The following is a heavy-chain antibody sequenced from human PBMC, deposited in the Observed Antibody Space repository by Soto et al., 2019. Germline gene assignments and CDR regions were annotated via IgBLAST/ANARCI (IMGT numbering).Heavy chain of an antibody. Sequence: PGGSLRLSCAASGFTLSGYAMDWVRQAPGKGLEYVSGISSNGVGTYYANSVQGRFTISRDNSKNTVYLQMGSLRPEDMAVYYCARHPHTYFYGMDVWGQGTTVTVSS. CDR1: GFTLSGYA. CDR3: ARHPHTYFYGMDV. CDR2: ISSNGVGT. V-gene: IGHV3-64*01. D-gene: IGHD3-3*01. J-gene: IGHJ6*02.